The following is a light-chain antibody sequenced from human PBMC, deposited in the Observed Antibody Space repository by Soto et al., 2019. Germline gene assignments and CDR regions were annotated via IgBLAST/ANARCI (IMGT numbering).Light chain of an antibody. Sequence: QSVLTQPPSVSGAPGQRVTISWTGSNSKIGAGYDLHWYQQFPGAAPKLLIFAYTNRPSGVPDRFSGSKSGTSASLAITGLQADDEADYYCHSFDSSLTAWVFGGGTKLTVL. J-gene: IGLJ3*02. CDR1: NSKIGAGYD. CDR2: AYT. CDR3: HSFDSSLTAWV. V-gene: IGLV1-40*01.